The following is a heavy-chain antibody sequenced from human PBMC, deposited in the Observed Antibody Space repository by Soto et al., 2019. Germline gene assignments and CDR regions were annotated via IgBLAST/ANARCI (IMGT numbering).Heavy chain of an antibody. Sequence: PSETLSLTCTVSGGSISSSSYYWGWIRQPPGKGLEWIGYIYYSGSTYYNPSLKSRVTISVDTSKNQFSLKLSSVTAADTAVYYCARDRGRQRPHRYGMDVWGQGTTVTVSS. CDR1: GGSISSSSYY. V-gene: IGHV4-31*03. CDR2: IYYSGST. J-gene: IGHJ6*02. CDR3: ARDRGRQRPHRYGMDV. D-gene: IGHD2-2*01.